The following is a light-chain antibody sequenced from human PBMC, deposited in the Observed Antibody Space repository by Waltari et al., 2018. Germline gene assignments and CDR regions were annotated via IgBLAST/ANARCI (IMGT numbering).Light chain of an antibody. CDR2: GAS. CDR1: HSLTKKY. CDR3: QQYGSSVMYT. V-gene: IGKV3-20*01. J-gene: IGKJ2*01. Sequence: VLTQSPGPLSLSPGVRATLSCSASHSLTKKYLVWYYQKPGQAPRLLIYGASNKAAGITDRFSGSGSGQYFTLTISRLGPEDSAVYYCQQYGSSVMYTLGQGTKLEIK.